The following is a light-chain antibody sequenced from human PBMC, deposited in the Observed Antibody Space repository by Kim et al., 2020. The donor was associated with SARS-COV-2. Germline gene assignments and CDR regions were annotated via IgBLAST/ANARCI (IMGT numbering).Light chain of an antibody. CDR2: GKN. CDR3: NSRVSSGNHLV. Sequence: SSELTQDPAVSVALGQTVRITCQGASLTSYYASWYQQKPGQAPVLVIYGKNNRPSGIPDRFSGSSSGNTASLTITGAQAEDEADYYCNSRVSSGNHLVFG. CDR1: SLTSYY. V-gene: IGLV3-19*01. J-gene: IGLJ3*02.